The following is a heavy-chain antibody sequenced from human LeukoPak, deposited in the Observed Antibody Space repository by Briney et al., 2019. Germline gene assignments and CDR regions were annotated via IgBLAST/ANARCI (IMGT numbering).Heavy chain of an antibody. J-gene: IGHJ5*02. Sequence: GGSLRLSCAASGFTFSSYAMSWVRQAPGKGLEWVSAISGSGGSTCYADSVKGRFTISRDNSKNTLHLQMNSLRSEDTALYYCARDATGDGDLESWGQGTLVTVSP. CDR1: GFTFSSYA. V-gene: IGHV3-23*01. CDR2: ISGSGGST. D-gene: IGHD4-17*01. CDR3: ARDATGDGDLES.